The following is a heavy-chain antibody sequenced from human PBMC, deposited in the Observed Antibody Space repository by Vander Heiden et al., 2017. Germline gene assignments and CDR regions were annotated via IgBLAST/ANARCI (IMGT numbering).Heavy chain of an antibody. J-gene: IGHJ4*02. CDR2: ISWNSGSI. V-gene: IGHV3-9*01. CDR1: GFTFDDYA. Sequence: EVQLVESGGGLVQPGRSLRLSCAASGFTFDDYAMHWVRQAPGKGLEWVAGISWNSGSIGYADSVKGRFTISRDNAKNSLYLQMNSLRAEDTALYYCAKGGIAAAADFDYWGQGTLVTVSS. D-gene: IGHD6-13*01. CDR3: AKGGIAAAADFDY.